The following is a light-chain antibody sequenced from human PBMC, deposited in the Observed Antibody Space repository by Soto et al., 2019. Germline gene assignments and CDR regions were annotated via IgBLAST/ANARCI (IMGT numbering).Light chain of an antibody. CDR3: SSYTSSSTPYV. CDR2: DVS. CDR1: SSDVGGYNY. J-gene: IGLJ1*01. Sequence: LTQPASVSGSPGQSITISCTGTSSDVGGYNYVSWYQQHPGKAPKLMIYDVSNRPSGVSNRFSGSKSGNTASLTISGLQAEDEADYYCSSYTSSSTPYVFGTGTKLTVL. V-gene: IGLV2-14*01.